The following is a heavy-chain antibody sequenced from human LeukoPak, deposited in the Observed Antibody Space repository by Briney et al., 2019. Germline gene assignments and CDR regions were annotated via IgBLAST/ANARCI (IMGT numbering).Heavy chain of an antibody. Sequence: PWGSLRLSCAASGFTFGSYSMNWVRQAPGKGLEWVSYISSSSSTIYYADSVKGRFTISRDNAKNSLYLQMNSLRAEDTAVYYCAREMRVHSSSWYGDDAFDIWGQGTMVTVSS. CDR3: AREMRVHSSSWYGDDAFDI. CDR2: ISSSSSTI. CDR1: GFTFGSYS. V-gene: IGHV3-48*01. D-gene: IGHD6-13*01. J-gene: IGHJ3*02.